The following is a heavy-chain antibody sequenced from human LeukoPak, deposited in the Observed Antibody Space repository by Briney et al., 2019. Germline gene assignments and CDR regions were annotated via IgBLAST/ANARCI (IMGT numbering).Heavy chain of an antibody. CDR3: ARRRVVGGNYYYYMDV. CDR2: ISAYNGNT. V-gene: IGHV1-18*01. J-gene: IGHJ6*03. CDR1: GYTFTSYG. D-gene: IGHD1-26*01. Sequence: ASVKVSCKASGYTFTSYGISWVRQAPGQGLEWMGWISAYNGNTNYAQKLQGRVTMTTDTSTSTAYMELRSLRSDDTAVYYCARRRVVGGNYYYYMDVWGQGTLVTVSS.